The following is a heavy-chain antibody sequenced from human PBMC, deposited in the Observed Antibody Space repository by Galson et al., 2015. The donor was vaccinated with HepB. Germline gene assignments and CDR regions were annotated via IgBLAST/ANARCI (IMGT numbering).Heavy chain of an antibody. J-gene: IGHJ4*02. D-gene: IGHD2-15*01. V-gene: IGHV3-30-3*01. CDR3: AREQRYCSATTCPSARGLFDY. CDR1: GFTFSNYA. CDR2: LSYDGGSI. Sequence: PLRLSCAASGFTFSNYAMHWARQVPGKGLEWVAVLSYDGGSILYADSVKGRFIISRDNSKNTLHLQMNSLTAEDTAVYYCAREQRYCSATTCPSARGLFDYWGQGTLVTVSS.